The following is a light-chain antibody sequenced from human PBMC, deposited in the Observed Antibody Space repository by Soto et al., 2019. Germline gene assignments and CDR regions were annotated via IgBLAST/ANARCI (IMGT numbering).Light chain of an antibody. CDR3: LQHNAYSWT. J-gene: IGKJ1*01. CDR1: QTISSW. Sequence: DIQMTQSPSTLSGSVGDRVTITCRASQTISSWLAWYQQKPGKAPKLLIYKASNLQSGVPSRFSGSGSGTEFTLTINSLQPEDFATYYCLQHNAYSWTFGQGTKVDI. CDR2: KAS. V-gene: IGKV1-5*01.